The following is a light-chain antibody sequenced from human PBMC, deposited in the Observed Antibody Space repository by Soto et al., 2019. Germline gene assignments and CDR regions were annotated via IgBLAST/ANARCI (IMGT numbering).Light chain of an antibody. J-gene: IGLJ1*01. V-gene: IGLV2-14*01. CDR1: SSDVGNYIF. CDR3: VSYSTSASYV. CDR2: DIN. Sequence: QSVLTQPASVSGSPGQSITISCTGTSSDVGNYIFVSWYRQHPGKAPKLMIYDINNRPSGVSKRFSGSKSVNTTSLTISGLQSEDEADYYCVSYSTSASYVFGTGTK.